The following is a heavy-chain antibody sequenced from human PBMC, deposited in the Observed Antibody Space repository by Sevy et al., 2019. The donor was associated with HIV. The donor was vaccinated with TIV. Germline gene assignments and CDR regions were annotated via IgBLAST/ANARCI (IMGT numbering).Heavy chain of an antibody. CDR1: GFTFGDYA. CDR2: IRTKHYGGTT. Sequence: GGSLRLSCTASGFTFGDYAISWFRQAPGKGLEWVGFIRTKHYGGTTKYAASVKGRFTISRDDSKNIAYLQMNSLKTEDTAVYYCTRGEGNCGGDCYSSPPWWFDPWGQGTLLTVSS. J-gene: IGHJ5*02. D-gene: IGHD2-21*02. V-gene: IGHV3-49*03. CDR3: TRGEGNCGGDCYSSPPWWFDP.